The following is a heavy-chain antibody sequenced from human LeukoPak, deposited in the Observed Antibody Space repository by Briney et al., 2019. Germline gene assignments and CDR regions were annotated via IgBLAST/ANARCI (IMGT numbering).Heavy chain of an antibody. CDR2: MNPNSGNT. D-gene: IGHD3-9*01. V-gene: IGHV1-8*01. CDR3: ARERESHHGDTIYYYYGMDV. Sequence: GASVKVSCKASGYTFTSYDINWVRQATGQGLEWMGWMNPNSGNTGYAQKFQGRVTMTRNTSISTAYMELSSLRSEDTAVYYCARERESHHGDTIYYYYGMDVWGQGTTVTVSS. CDR1: GYTFTSYD. J-gene: IGHJ6*02.